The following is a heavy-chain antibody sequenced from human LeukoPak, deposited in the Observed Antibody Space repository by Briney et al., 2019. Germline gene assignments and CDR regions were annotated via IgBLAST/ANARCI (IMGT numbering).Heavy chain of an antibody. CDR3: ARGEGPRYYYYMDV. V-gene: IGHV4-34*01. J-gene: IGHJ6*03. Sequence: SEALSLTCAVYGGSFSGYYWSWIRQPPGKGLEWIGEINHSGSTNYNPSLKSRVTISVDTSKNQFSLKLSSVTAADTAVYYCARGEGPRYYYYMDVWGKGTTVTVSS. CDR1: GGSFSGYY. CDR2: INHSGST.